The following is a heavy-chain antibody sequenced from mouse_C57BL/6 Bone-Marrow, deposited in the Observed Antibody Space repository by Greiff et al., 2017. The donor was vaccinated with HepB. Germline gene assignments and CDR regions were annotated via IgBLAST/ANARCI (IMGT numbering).Heavy chain of an antibody. V-gene: IGHV1-82*01. Sequence: VQLQQSGPELVKPGDSVKISCKASGYAFSSSWMNWVKQRPGKGLEWIGRIYPGDGDTNYNGKFKGKATLTADKSSSTAYMQLSSLTSEDSAVYFCARSIDYWGQGTTLTVSS. J-gene: IGHJ2*01. CDR1: GYAFSSSW. CDR2: IYPGDGDT. CDR3: ARSIDY.